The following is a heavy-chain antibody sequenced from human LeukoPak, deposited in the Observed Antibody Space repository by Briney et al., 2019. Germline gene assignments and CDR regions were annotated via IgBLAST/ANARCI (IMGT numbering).Heavy chain of an antibody. CDR1: EFTFSNYN. CDR2: ISSSSSTM. J-gene: IGHJ3*01. Sequence: GGSLRLSCTASEFTFSNYNMNWVRQAPGKGLEWVSYISSSSSTMYYADSVKGRFTISRDNAKNSLYLQLNSLRAEDTAVYYCAREVSGWPDAFDVWGQGTTVTVSS. D-gene: IGHD6-19*01. V-gene: IGHV3-48*01. CDR3: AREVSGWPDAFDV.